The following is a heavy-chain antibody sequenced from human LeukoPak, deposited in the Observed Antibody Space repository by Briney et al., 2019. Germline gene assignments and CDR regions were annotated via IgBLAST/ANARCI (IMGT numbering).Heavy chain of an antibody. CDR1: GFTFSSYG. CDR3: AKDLYCSSTTCYAYGDYVAGDY. J-gene: IGHJ4*02. Sequence: PGGSLRLSCAAYGFTFSSYGMHWVRQAPGKGLEWVAFIRYDGSNKYYADSVKGRFTISRDNSKNTLYLQMSSLRADDTAVYYCAKDLYCSSTTCYAYGDYVAGDYWGQGTLVTVSS. V-gene: IGHV3-30*02. D-gene: IGHD2-2*01. CDR2: IRYDGSNK.